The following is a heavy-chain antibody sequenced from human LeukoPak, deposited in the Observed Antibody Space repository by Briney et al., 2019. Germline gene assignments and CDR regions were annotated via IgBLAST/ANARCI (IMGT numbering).Heavy chain of an antibody. D-gene: IGHD3-22*01. V-gene: IGHV4-59*11. CDR1: GGSLSGHY. CDR2: VSYTGRT. J-gene: IGHJ3*01. CDR3: ARLLDNDISGDPDTFDV. Sequence: SETLSLTCTVSGGSLSGHYWSWIRQPPRKRLEWIGYVSYTGRTEYNPSLQSRVTISIDTSKSQFSLKLTSVTSADTAVYSCARLLDNDISGDPDTFDVWGQGTTVIVSS.